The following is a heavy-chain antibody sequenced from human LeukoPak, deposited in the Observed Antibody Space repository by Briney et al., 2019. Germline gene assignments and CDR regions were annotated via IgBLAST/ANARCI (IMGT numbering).Heavy chain of an antibody. CDR2: ISSSSSYI. J-gene: IGHJ6*02. D-gene: IGHD3-9*01. CDR3: ARGYDILTGDYYYYYYGMDV. Sequence: PGGSLRLSCAASGFTFSSYSMNWVRQAPGKGLGWVSSISSSSSYIYYADSVKGRFTISRDNAKNSLYLQMNSLRAEDTAVYYCARGYDILTGDYYYYYYGMDVWGQGTAVTVSS. CDR1: GFTFSSYS. V-gene: IGHV3-21*01.